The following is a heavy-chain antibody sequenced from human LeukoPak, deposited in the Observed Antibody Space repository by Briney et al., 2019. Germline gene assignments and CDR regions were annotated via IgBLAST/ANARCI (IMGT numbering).Heavy chain of an antibody. Sequence: PGGSLRLSCAASGFTFSSYSMNWVRQAPGKGLEWVSSISSSSSYIYYADSVKGRFTISRDNAKNSLYLQMNSLRAEDTAVYYCARGGITMIVMVKDGPFDYWGQGTLVTVSS. CDR3: ARGGITMIVMVKDGPFDY. CDR1: GFTFSSYS. J-gene: IGHJ4*02. V-gene: IGHV3-21*01. CDR2: ISSSSSYI. D-gene: IGHD3-22*01.